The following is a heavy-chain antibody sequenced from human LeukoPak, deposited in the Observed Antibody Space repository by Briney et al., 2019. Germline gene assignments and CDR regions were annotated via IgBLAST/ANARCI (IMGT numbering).Heavy chain of an antibody. D-gene: IGHD6-13*01. V-gene: IGHV3-30*02. J-gene: IGHJ4*02. CDR1: GFTFSYYG. Sequence: GGSLRLSCAASGFTFSYYGMHWVRQAPGKGLEWVTFIGYDGTDKYYADSVKGRFTISRDKSKNTLSLHMNSLRAEDTAVYYWARDLTYNSWYYFDSWGQGTLVTVSS. CDR3: ARDLTYNSWYYFDS. CDR2: IGYDGTDK.